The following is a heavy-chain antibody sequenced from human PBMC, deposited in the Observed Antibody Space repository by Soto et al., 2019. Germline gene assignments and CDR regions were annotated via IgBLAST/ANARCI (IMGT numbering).Heavy chain of an antibody. Sequence: ASVKVSCKASGYTFSSYYMHWVRQAPGQGLEWMGIIIPSGGDTGYAQKFQGRVTMTRDTSTSTVYMELSSLRFEDTAVYYCARGFYYGSGSYGPLDYWGQGTLVTVSS. CDR3: ARGFYYGSGSYGPLDY. CDR1: GYTFSSYY. D-gene: IGHD3-10*01. V-gene: IGHV1-46*03. J-gene: IGHJ4*02. CDR2: IIPSGGDT.